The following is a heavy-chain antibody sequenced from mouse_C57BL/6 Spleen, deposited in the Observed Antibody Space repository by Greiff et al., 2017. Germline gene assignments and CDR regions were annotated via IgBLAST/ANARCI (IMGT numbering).Heavy chain of an antibody. Sequence: EVKVVESGGDLVKPGGSLKLSCAASGFTFSSYGMSWVRQTPDKRLEWVATISSGGSYTYYPDSVKGRFTISRDNAKNTLYLQVSSLKSEDTAMYYCARQDAMDYWGQGTSVTVSS. CDR3: ARQDAMDY. CDR1: GFTFSSYG. CDR2: ISSGGSYT. J-gene: IGHJ4*01. V-gene: IGHV5-6*01.